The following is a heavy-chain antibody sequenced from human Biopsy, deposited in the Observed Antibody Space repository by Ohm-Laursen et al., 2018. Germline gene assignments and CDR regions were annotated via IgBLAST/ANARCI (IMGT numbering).Heavy chain of an antibody. D-gene: IGHD2-2*01. CDR2: ISYTGGI. CDR3: ARMPHFDY. J-gene: IGHJ4*02. Sequence: SDTLSLTCPVSGGSISGYHWSWIRKSPGKGLEWLVYISYTGGITSNPSLNGRATRSLDTSKNQFSLGLIYVTAADTAVYYCARMPHFDYWGQGILVTVSS. V-gene: IGHV4-59*07. CDR1: GGSISGYH.